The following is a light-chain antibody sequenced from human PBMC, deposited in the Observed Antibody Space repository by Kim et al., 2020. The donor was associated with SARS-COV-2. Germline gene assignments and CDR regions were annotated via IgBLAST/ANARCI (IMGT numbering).Light chain of an antibody. V-gene: IGKV1-27*01. J-gene: IGKJ1*01. CDR3: QKYHSAPWT. CDR2: ASS. CDR1: QGIRNS. Sequence: DIQMTQSPSSLSVSVGDRVTITFRASQGIRNSFAWYQQKPGKVPQLLIYASSALQSGVPSRFSVSGSRTAFSLTISNLQPEDVPTYYCQKYHSAPWTFGQGSLVDIK.